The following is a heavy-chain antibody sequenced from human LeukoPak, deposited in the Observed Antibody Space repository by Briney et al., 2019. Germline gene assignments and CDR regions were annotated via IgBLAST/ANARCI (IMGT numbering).Heavy chain of an antibody. J-gene: IGHJ4*02. V-gene: IGHV3-23*01. Sequence: PGGSLRLSCAASGFTFSSHAMSWVRQAPGKGLEWVSAISGSGGSTYYADSVKGRFTISRDNSKNTLYLQMNSLRAEDTAVYYCAKDHGYYYDSSGYYGLFDYWGQGTLVTVSS. CDR2: ISGSGGST. CDR1: GFTFSSHA. D-gene: IGHD3-22*01. CDR3: AKDHGYYYDSSGYYGLFDY.